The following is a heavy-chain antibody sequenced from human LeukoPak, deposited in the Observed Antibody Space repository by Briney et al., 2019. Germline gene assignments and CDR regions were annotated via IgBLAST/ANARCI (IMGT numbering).Heavy chain of an antibody. CDR2: ISAYNGNT. D-gene: IGHD3-10*01. CDR3: ARESGYYYGSGRYYNSDTTAFDI. J-gene: IGHJ3*02. V-gene: IGHV1-18*01. Sequence: ASVKVSCKASGYTFTSYGSSWVRQAPGQGLEWMGWISAYNGNTNYAQKLHGIVTMTTDTSTSTAYMELRSLRSDATAVYYCARESGYYYGSGRYYNSDTTAFDIWGQGTMVTVSS. CDR1: GYTFTSYG.